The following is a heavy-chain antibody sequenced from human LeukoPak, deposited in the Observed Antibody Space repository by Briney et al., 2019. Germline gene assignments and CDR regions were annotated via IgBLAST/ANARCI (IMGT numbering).Heavy chain of an antibody. CDR1: GGSFSGYY. CDR2: INHSGST. D-gene: IGHD3-10*01. V-gene: IGHV4-34*01. CDR3: ARGPRKWVVRGKGGLYYYYGMDV. J-gene: IGHJ6*04. Sequence: SETLSLTCAVYGGSFSGYYCSWIRQPPGKGLEWIGEINHSGSTNYNPSLKSRVTISVDTSKNQFSLKLSSVTAADTAVYYCARGPRKWVVRGKGGLYYYYGMDVWGKGTTVTVSS.